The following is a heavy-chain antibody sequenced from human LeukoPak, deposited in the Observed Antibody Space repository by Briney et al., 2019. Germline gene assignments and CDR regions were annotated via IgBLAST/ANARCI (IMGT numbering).Heavy chain of an antibody. CDR1: GFTFSNAW. Sequence: GGSLRLSCAASGFTFSNAWMSWVRQAPGKGLEWVGRIKSKTNGGTTDYAAPVKGGFTISRDDSKNTLYLQMNSLKTEDTAVYYCTTGGTFTMIVVTPNDGMDVWGQGTTVSVSS. D-gene: IGHD3-22*01. J-gene: IGHJ6*02. CDR3: TTGGTFTMIVVTPNDGMDV. V-gene: IGHV3-15*01. CDR2: IKSKTNGGTT.